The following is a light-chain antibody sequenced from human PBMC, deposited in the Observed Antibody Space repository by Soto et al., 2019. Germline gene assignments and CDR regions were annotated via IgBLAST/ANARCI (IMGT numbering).Light chain of an antibody. CDR1: QGIAPY. CDR3: QKYNSAPLS. V-gene: IGKV1-27*01. CDR2: ATS. J-gene: IGKJ4*01. Sequence: DVQMTQSPSSLSASVGDRVTITCRASQGIAPYLAWFQQKPEKVPRLLIYATSTLQSEVPSQFSGSGSGTDFTLTISSLQPEEVATNYCQKYNSAPLSFGGGTKVEFK.